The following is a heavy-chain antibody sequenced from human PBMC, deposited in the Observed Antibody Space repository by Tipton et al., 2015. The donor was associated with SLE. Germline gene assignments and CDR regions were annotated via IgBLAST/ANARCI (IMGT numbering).Heavy chain of an antibody. CDR1: GGSFSGYY. V-gene: IGHV4-34*01. D-gene: IGHD6-6*01. CDR2: INHSGST. J-gene: IGHJ4*02. CDR3: ARGGLAARLFDY. Sequence: TLSLTCAVYGGSFSGYYWSWIRQPPGKGLEWIGEINHSGSTNYNPSLKSRVTISVDTSKNQFSLKLSSVTAADTAVYYCARGGLAARLFDYWGQGTLVTVSS.